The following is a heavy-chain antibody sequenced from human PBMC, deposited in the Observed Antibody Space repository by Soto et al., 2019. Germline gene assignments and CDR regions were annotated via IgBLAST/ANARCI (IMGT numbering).Heavy chain of an antibody. CDR1: GFTFSSYA. D-gene: IGHD6-19*01. Sequence: RLSCAASGFTFSSYAMNWVRQAPGKGLEWVSVITGSGGSTYYADSVKGRFTISRDNSKNTLFLQMHSLRAEDAAVYYCAKGFWAVAGTRYLAYWGQGIWVTVSS. J-gene: IGHJ4*02. V-gene: IGHV3-23*01. CDR2: ITGSGGST. CDR3: AKGFWAVAGTRYLAY.